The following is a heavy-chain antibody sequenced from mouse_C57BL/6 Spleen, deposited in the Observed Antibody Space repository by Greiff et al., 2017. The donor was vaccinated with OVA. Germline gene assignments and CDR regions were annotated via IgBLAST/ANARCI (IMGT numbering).Heavy chain of an antibody. J-gene: IGHJ4*01. CDR2: FHPYNDDT. Sequence: VKLVESGAELVKPGASVKMSCKASGYTFTTYPIEWMKQNHGKSLEWIGNFHPYNDDTKYNEKFKGKATLTVEKSSSTVYLELSRLTSDDSAVYYCARSGTGIYYAMDYWGQGTSVTVSS. CDR3: ARSGTGIYYAMDY. CDR1: GYTFTTYP. V-gene: IGHV1-47*01. D-gene: IGHD4-1*01.